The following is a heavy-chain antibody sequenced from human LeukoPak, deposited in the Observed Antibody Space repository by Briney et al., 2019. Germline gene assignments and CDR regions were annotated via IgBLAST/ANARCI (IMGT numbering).Heavy chain of an antibody. CDR3: ARVGLSGPIRYYYGMDV. V-gene: IGHV4-61*01. D-gene: IGHD6-19*01. CDR2: MCYSGST. CDR1: GGSVSSGSYY. J-gene: IGHJ6*02. Sequence: SETLSLTCTVSGGSVSSGSYYWSWILQPPGKGLEWSGCMCYSGSTNYNPSLKSRVTISVDTSKNQFSLKLSSVTAADTAVYYCARVGLSGPIRYYYGMDVWGQGTTVTVSS.